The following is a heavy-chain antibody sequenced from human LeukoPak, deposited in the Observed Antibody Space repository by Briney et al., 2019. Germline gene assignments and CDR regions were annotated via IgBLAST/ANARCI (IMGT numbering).Heavy chain of an antibody. J-gene: IGHJ4*02. CDR3: ARESAMGATTGDY. V-gene: IGHV3-74*01. Sequence: PGGSLRLSCAASGFTFRTYWMHWVRQAPGKGLVWVSRINSDGSYTTSADSVKGRFTISRDNAKNTLYLQMNRLRAEDTAVYYCARESAMGATTGDYWGQGTLVTVSS. D-gene: IGHD1-26*01. CDR2: INSDGSYT. CDR1: GFTFRTYW.